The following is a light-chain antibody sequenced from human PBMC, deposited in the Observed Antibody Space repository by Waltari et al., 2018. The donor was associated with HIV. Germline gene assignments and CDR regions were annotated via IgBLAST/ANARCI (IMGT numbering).Light chain of an antibody. CDR1: NLETKG. J-gene: IGLJ2*01. V-gene: IGLV3-21*02. CDR3: QLWDTSSDHPAF. Sequence: SDVLTQSPSVSVAPGQTANISCWGHNLETKGVQWYQQKPGQAPVLVIYDYTDRPAGIPERFSGSSSGNTATLTVSMVEAGDEADYYCQLWDTSSDHPAFFGGGTKLTV. CDR2: DYT.